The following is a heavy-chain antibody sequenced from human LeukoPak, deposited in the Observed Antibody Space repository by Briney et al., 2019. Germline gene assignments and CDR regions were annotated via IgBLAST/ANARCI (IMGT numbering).Heavy chain of an antibody. J-gene: IGHJ6*02. Sequence: GGSLRLSCAASGFTFSSYWMNWVRQAPGKGLEWVSSISSSSSYIYYADSVKGRFTISRDNAKNSLYLQMNSLRAEDTAVYYCARDNSLYYYGMDVWGQGTTVTVSS. D-gene: IGHD4-23*01. CDR1: GFTFSSYW. V-gene: IGHV3-21*01. CDR2: ISSSSSYI. CDR3: ARDNSLYYYGMDV.